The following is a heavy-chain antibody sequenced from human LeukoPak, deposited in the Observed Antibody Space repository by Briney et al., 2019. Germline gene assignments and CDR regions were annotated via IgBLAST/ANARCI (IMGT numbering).Heavy chain of an antibody. CDR1: GYTFNNHD. V-gene: IGHV1-8*01. CDR3: ARGGPDGNYDEFDY. CDR2: VSPNSGNT. D-gene: IGHD4-17*01. J-gene: IGHJ4*02. Sequence: ASVKVSCKPSGYTFNNHDINWVRQATGQGLEWMGWVSPNSGNTVYAQKGQGRVIKTMDPSMSPAHMGVSSPVSGDTAGYYCARGGPDGNYDEFDYWGQGTLVTVAS.